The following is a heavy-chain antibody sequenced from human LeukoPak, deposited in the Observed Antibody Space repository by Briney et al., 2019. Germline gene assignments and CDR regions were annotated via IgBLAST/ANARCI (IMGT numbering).Heavy chain of an antibody. CDR2: IYYSGST. J-gene: IGHJ4*02. CDR3: ARDGRRGRIAAAGIDY. Sequence: PSETLSHTCTVSGGSISSSIYYWGWIRQPPGKGLEWIGSIYYSGSTYYNPSLKSRVTISVDASKNQFSLKLSSVTAADTAVYYCARDGRRGRIAAAGIDYWGQGTLVTVSS. CDR1: GGSISSSIYY. D-gene: IGHD6-13*01. V-gene: IGHV4-39*07.